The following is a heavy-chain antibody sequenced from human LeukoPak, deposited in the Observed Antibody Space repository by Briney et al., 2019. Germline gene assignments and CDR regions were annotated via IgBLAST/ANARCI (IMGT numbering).Heavy chain of an antibody. J-gene: IGHJ6*02. CDR2: IYYTGTT. Sequence: SETLSLTCTVSGGSISNYYWSWIRQPPGKALEWIGYIYYTGTTKYNPSLKSRATISLDTSKNQFSLKLTSVTAADTALFFCARGYDIDVWGQGTTVTVSS. V-gene: IGHV4-59*01. CDR1: GGSISNYY. CDR3: ARGYDIDV.